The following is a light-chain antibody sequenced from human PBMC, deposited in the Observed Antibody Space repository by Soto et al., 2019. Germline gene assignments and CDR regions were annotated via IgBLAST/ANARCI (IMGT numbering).Light chain of an antibody. V-gene: IGLV2-23*01. CDR2: EGT. CDR1: NNDVGVYNL. Sequence: QSALTQPASVSGSPGQSITISCTGTNNDVGVYNLVSWYQQYPGKAPKLMIYEGTKRPSGVSTRFSGSKSDSAASLTISGLQAEDEADYYCYSFAGRSTWIWVFGGGTKVTVL. CDR3: YSFAGRSTWIWV. J-gene: IGLJ3*02.